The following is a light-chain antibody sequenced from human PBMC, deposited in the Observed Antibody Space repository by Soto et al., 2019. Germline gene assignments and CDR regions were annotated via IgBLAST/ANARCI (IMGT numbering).Light chain of an antibody. CDR2: DVS. Sequence: AIRMTQSPSSLSASTGDRATITCRASQGIISYLAWFQQXPGRPPKILIYDVSSLESGGPSRIGGSGSRTEFTLTISSLQPDDVASYYCQQYNTFWTFGQGTQVDIK. CDR3: QQYNTFWT. J-gene: IGKJ1*01. V-gene: IGKV1-8*01. CDR1: QGIISY.